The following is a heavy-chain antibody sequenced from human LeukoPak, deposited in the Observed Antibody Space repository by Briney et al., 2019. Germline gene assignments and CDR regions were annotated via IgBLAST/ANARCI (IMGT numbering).Heavy chain of an antibody. J-gene: IGHJ6*03. V-gene: IGHV3-48*03. CDR2: ISSSGSTI. CDR3: ARAPESYYYYYMDV. Sequence: PGGSLRLSCAASGFTFSSYEMNWVRQAPGKGLEWVSYISSSGSTIYYADSVKGRFTISRDNAKNSLYLQMNSLRAEDTAVYYCARAPESYYYYYMDVWGKGTTVTISS. CDR1: GFTFSSYE. D-gene: IGHD1-14*01.